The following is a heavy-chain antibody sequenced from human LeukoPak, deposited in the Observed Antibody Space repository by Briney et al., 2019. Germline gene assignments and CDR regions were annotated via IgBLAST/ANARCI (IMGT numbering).Heavy chain of an antibody. Sequence: GEPLKIPCKGSGFSFTSFWIGWVRQMPGKGLEWMGMISPANSDIRYSTSFQGQVTISADKSISTAYLQWSSLEASDTAMYYCARSHGAYWGQGTLITVSS. V-gene: IGHV5-51*01. CDR3: ARSHGAY. CDR1: GFSFTSFW. J-gene: IGHJ4*02. CDR2: ISPANSDI.